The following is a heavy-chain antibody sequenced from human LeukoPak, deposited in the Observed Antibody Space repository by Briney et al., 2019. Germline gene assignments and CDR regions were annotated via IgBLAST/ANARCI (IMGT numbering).Heavy chain of an antibody. D-gene: IGHD3-10*01. Sequence: PGGSLRLSCEASGFTFSSYAMQWVRQAPGEGLEWLAFIRYDGTSKYYADSVKGRFTVSRDNPKNTLYLQTNSLRTEDTAVYYCAKSRGSGSNMARGVNFDYWGQGTLVTVSS. V-gene: IGHV3-30*02. CDR2: IRYDGTSK. CDR1: GFTFSSYA. CDR3: AKSRGSGSNMARGVNFDY. J-gene: IGHJ4*02.